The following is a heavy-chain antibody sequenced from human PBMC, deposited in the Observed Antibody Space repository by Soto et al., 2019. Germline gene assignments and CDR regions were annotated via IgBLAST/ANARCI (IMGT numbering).Heavy chain of an antibody. V-gene: IGHV5-51*01. J-gene: IGHJ4*02. D-gene: IGHD5-12*01. CDR1: GYSFTSYW. CDR3: ARLYSGYDERDGYFDY. CDR2: IYPGDSDT. Sequence: GESLKISCKGSGYSFTSYWIGWVRQMPGKGLEWMGIIYPGDSDTRYSPSFQGQVTISADKSISTAYLQWSSLKASDTAMYYCARLYSGYDERDGYFDYWGQGTLVTVSS.